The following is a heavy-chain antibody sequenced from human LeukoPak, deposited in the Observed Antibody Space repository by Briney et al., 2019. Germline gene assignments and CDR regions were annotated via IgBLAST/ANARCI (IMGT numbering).Heavy chain of an antibody. V-gene: IGHV1-69*13. CDR3: ARLVGATTPIDY. Sequence: SVKVSCKASGGTFSNYAINWVRQAPGQGLEWMGGIIPIFGTAHYSQKFQGRVTITADESTSTAYMELSSLRSEDTAVYYCARLVGATTPIDYWGQGTLVTVSS. CDR2: IIPIFGTA. D-gene: IGHD1-26*01. J-gene: IGHJ4*02. CDR1: GGTFSNYA.